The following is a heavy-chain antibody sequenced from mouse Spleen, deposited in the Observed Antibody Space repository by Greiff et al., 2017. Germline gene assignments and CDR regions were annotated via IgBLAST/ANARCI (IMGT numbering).Heavy chain of an antibody. CDR2: ISSGGGNT. J-gene: IGHJ3*01. D-gene: IGHD2-3*01. CDR1: GFTFSSYA. CDR3: ARHPDDGYYEGFAY. Sequence: EVQLVESGGGLVKLGGSLKLSCAASGFTFSSYAMSWVRQTPEKRLEWVATISSGGGNTYYPDSVKGRFTISRDNAKNTLYLQMSSLKSEDTAMYYCARHPDDGYYEGFAYWGQGTLVTVSA. V-gene: IGHV5-9-3*01.